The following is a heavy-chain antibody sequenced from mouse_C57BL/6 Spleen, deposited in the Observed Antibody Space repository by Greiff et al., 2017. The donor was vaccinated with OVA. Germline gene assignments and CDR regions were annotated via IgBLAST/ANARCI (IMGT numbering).Heavy chain of an antibody. CDR2: IYPGSGST. Sequence: QVQLQQPGAELVKPGASVKMSCKASGYTFTSYWITWVKQRPGQGLEWIGDIYPGSGSTNYNEKFKSKATLTVDTSSSTAYMQLSSLTSEDSAVYYCARWGYYGSSRNYFDYWGQGTTLTVSS. V-gene: IGHV1-55*01. CDR1: GYTFTSYW. D-gene: IGHD1-1*01. CDR3: ARWGYYGSSRNYFDY. J-gene: IGHJ2*01.